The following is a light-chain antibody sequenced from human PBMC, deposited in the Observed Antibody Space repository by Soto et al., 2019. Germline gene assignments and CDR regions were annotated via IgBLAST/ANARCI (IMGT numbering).Light chain of an antibody. J-gene: IGKJ1*01. V-gene: IGKV3-20*01. CDR2: GAS. Sequence: VLSMSPGTLSLSKRERATLYCRTSQSVSSSYLAWYQQKPGQAPRLLIYGASSRATGIPGRFSGSGSGTDFTLTISRLEPEDFAVYYCQQYGSSPQAVGQGTKVDIK. CDR3: QQYGSSPQA. CDR1: QSVSSSY.